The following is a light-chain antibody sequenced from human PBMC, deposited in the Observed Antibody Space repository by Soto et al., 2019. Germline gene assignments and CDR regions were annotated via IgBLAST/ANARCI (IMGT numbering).Light chain of an antibody. CDR3: QQRSNWPLT. CDR1: QSVSSL. CDR2: DAS. J-gene: IGKJ4*01. V-gene: IGKV3-11*01. Sequence: EIVLTQSPATLSLSPGERATLSCRASQSVSSLLAWYQQKSGQPPRLLVSDASNRATGVPARFSGSGSGTDFTLIISSLEPEDFAFYSCQQRSNWPLTFGGGTKVEI.